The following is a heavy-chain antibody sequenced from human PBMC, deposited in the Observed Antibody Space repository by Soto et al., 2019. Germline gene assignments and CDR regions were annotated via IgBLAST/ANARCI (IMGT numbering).Heavy chain of an antibody. Sequence: GASVKVSCKASGYTFTAYYMHWVRQAPGQGLEWMGWINPNSGGTNYAQKFQGRVTMTRDTSISTAYMVLSRLRSDDTAVYYCASLPQHYDTSGAYYGMDVWGQGTTVTVSS. D-gene: IGHD3-22*01. CDR1: GYTFTAYY. CDR2: INPNSGGT. CDR3: ASLPQHYDTSGAYYGMDV. J-gene: IGHJ6*02. V-gene: IGHV1-2*02.